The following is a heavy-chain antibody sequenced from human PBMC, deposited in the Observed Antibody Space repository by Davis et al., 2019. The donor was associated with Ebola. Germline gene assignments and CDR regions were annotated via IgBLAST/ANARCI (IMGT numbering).Heavy chain of an antibody. CDR3: AKDLTSYYGSGDFFDY. Sequence: PGGSLRPSCAASGFLFSSYAMSWVRQAPGRGLEWVSSISASGGATFYADSVKGRIVMSRDNSNDTLYPRMNNLRAEDTAIYYCAKDLTSYYGSGDFFDYWGQGILVTVSS. D-gene: IGHD3-10*01. CDR1: GFLFSSYA. J-gene: IGHJ4*02. V-gene: IGHV3-23*01. CDR2: ISASGGAT.